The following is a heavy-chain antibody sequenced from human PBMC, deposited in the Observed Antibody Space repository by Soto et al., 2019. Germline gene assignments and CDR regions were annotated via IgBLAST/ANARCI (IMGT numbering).Heavy chain of an antibody. Sequence: QVQLVQSGAGVKKPGSSVKVSCKASRDAFSMYAFNWVRQAPGQGLEWMGWIIPIFGSREYAEKFQGRVTITADESTSTAYMALRSLRFEDTAVYYCARGETYLGVWGQGTTVTVSS. V-gene: IGHV1-69*01. CDR1: RDAFSMYA. J-gene: IGHJ6*02. D-gene: IGHD3-16*01. CDR2: IIPIFGSR. CDR3: ARGETYLGV.